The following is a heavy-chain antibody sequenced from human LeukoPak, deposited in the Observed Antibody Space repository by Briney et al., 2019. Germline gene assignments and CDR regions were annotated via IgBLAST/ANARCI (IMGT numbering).Heavy chain of an antibody. V-gene: IGHV3-23*01. D-gene: IGHD2-2*01. J-gene: IGHJ4*02. CDR3: AKAEYQLLSHFDY. Sequence: GGSLRLSCAAPGFTFSSYAMSWVRQAPGKGLEWVSAISGSGGSTYYADSVKGRFTISRDNSKNTLYLQMNSLRAEDTAVYYCAKAEYQLLSHFDYWGQGTLVTVSS. CDR1: GFTFSSYA. CDR2: ISGSGGST.